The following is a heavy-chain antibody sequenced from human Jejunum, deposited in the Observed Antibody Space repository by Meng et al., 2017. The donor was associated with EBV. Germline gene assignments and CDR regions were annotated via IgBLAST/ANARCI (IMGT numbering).Heavy chain of an antibody. CDR2: ISAYNGNT. CDR1: GYTFTNNG. Sequence: QGRLLQRRPEGKGPGASVKVSCKASGYTFTNNGVSWVRQAPGQGLEWMGWISAYNGNTDYAQKLQGRVTMTTDTPTSTAYMELRSLRSDDTAVYYCTILSHCDGGICYSYDYWGQGTLVTVSS. J-gene: IGHJ4*02. V-gene: IGHV1-18*01. CDR3: TILSHCDGGICYSYDY. D-gene: IGHD2-15*01.